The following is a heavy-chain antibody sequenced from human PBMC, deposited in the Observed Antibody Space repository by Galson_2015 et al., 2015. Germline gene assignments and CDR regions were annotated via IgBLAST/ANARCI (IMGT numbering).Heavy chain of an antibody. J-gene: IGHJ4*02. CDR1: GFTVDSYS. D-gene: IGHD5-24*01. V-gene: IGHV3-53*01. CDR3: ASPTSSTKMGLDY. Sequence: SLRLSCAASGFTVDSYSMSWVRQVPGKGLEWVSMIYRDGTTYYTDSVKGRFTLSRDKSKNTLYLQMRRLRAEDTAVYYCASPTSSTKMGLDYWGQGTLVTVSS. CDR2: IYRDGTT.